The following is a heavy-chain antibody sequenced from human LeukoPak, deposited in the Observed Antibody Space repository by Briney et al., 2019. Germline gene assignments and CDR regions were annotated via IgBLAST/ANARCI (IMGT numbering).Heavy chain of an antibody. D-gene: IGHD3-10*01. CDR3: ARAGDYYGSGSYSAPFGY. CDR1: GGSVSSGSYY. Sequence: SETLSLTCTVSGGSVSSGSYYWSWIRQPPGKGLEWIGYIYYSGSTNYNPSLKSRVTISVDTSKNQFSLKLSFVTAADTAVYYCARAGDYYGSGSYSAPFGYWGQGTLVTVSS. V-gene: IGHV4-61*01. CDR2: IYYSGST. J-gene: IGHJ4*02.